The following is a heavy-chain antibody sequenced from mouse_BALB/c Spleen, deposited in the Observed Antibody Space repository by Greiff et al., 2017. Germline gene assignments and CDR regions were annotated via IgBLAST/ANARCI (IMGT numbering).Heavy chain of an antibody. D-gene: IGHD2-14*01. J-gene: IGHJ2*01. V-gene: IGHV1-54*01. CDR1: GYAFTNYL. CDR3: ARENYRYGGFDV. Sequence: VKLMESGAELVRPGTSVKVSCKASGYAFTNYLIEWVKQRPGQGLEWIGGINPGSGGTNYNEEFKGKATLTADKSSSTAVMQLSRRTCDDSAVYFCARENYRYGGFDVWGPGTTLTVSS. CDR2: INPGSGGT.